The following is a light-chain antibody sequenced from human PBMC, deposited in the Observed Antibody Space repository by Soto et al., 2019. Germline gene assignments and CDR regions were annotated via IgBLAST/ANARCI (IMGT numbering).Light chain of an antibody. Sequence: EIVLTQSPATLSLSPGERATLSCRASQSVSSYLAWYQQKPGQAPRLLIYDASNRATGIPARFSGSGSGTDFTLTISSLEHEDVAVYYCQQRSDLPPLTFGGGTKVEIK. V-gene: IGKV3-11*01. J-gene: IGKJ4*01. CDR3: QQRSDLPPLT. CDR2: DAS. CDR1: QSVSSY.